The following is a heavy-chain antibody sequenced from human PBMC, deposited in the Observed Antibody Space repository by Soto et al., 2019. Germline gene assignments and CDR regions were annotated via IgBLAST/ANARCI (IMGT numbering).Heavy chain of an antibody. CDR3: ARDRGSNWNYEVAYYYGMDV. J-gene: IGHJ6*02. CDR1: GYTFTVYY. D-gene: IGHD1-7*01. V-gene: IGHV1-2*04. Sequence: QVQLVQSGAEVKNPGASVKVSCKASGYTFTVYYMHWVRQAPGQGLVWMGWINPNSGGTNYAQKFQGWVTMTRDTSISTASMELSRLRSDDTAVYYCARDRGSNWNYEVAYYYGMDVWGHGPTVTVSS. CDR2: INPNSGGT.